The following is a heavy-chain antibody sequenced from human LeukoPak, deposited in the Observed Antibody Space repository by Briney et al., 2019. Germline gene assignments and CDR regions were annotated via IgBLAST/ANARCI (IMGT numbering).Heavy chain of an antibody. Sequence: GGSLRLSCATSGFTFSSYWMSWVRQAPGKGLEWVANIKQDGSERYYVDSVKGRFTISRDNAKNSLYLQMNSLRVEDTAVYYCAATRPTIFGAFDYWGQGILVTVSS. CDR2: IKQDGSER. CDR3: AATRPTIFGAFDY. V-gene: IGHV3-7*01. CDR1: GFTFSSYW. D-gene: IGHD3-3*01. J-gene: IGHJ4*02.